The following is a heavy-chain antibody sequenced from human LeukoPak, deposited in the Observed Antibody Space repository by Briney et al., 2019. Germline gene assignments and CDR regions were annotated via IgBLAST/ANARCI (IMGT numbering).Heavy chain of an antibody. CDR3: ARQAPVLTVYAHHFDH. Sequence: PSETLSLTCTVSGDSISSTGYFWGWIRQPPGKGLEWIGTIYYSGNTYYHPSLKSRVTISVDTSKNQFSLKLSSVTATDTALYYCARQAPVLTVYAHHFDHRGQGTPVTVSS. CDR1: GDSISSTGYF. J-gene: IGHJ4*02. D-gene: IGHD2-8*01. V-gene: IGHV4-39*01. CDR2: IYYSGNT.